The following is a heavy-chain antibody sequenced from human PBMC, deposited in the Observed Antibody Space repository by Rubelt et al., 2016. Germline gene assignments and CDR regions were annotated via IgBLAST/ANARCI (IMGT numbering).Heavy chain of an antibody. CDR3: ARNNEGNGDYSYYYYYGMDV. J-gene: IGHJ6*02. V-gene: IGHV3-74*01. CDR2: INSDGSST. CDR1: GFSFSGYW. Sequence: VMTGGSLRLSCVGSGFSFSGYWMQWVRQAPGKGLVWVSRINSDGSSTTYADSVKGRFTISRDNAKNTLYLQMNTLRAEDTAVYYCARNNEGNGDYSYYYYYGMDVWGQGTTVTVSS. D-gene: IGHD4-17*01.